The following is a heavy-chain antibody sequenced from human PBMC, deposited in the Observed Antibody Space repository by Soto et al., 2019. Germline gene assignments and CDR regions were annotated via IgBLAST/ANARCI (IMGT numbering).Heavy chain of an antibody. CDR1: GFTFSTYA. CDR2: ISSEGSKK. D-gene: IGHD1-1*01. J-gene: IGHJ4*02. CDR3: AKEYTTFPNTFHY. V-gene: IGHV3-30*18. Sequence: QVQLVESGGGVVQPGRSLRLSCAASGFTFSTYAMYWVRQAPGKGLEWVASISSEGSKKDFADSVKGRFTISRDSSKNSLYLQMDSLIAEDTAVYYCAKEYTTFPNTFHYWGQGTLVIVSS.